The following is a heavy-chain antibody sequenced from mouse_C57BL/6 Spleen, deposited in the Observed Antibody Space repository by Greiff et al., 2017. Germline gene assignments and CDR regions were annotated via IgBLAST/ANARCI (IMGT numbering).Heavy chain of an antibody. V-gene: IGHV1-59*01. CDR2: IDPSDSYT. CDR3: ARGTVVPSYAMDY. D-gene: IGHD1-1*01. Sequence: QVQLQQPGAELVRPGTSVKLSCKASVYTFTSYWMHWVKQRPGQGLEWIGVIDPSDSYTNYNQKFKGKATLTVDTSSSTAYMQLSSLTSADSAVYYCARGTVVPSYAMDYWGQGTSVTVSS. CDR1: VYTFTSYW. J-gene: IGHJ4*01.